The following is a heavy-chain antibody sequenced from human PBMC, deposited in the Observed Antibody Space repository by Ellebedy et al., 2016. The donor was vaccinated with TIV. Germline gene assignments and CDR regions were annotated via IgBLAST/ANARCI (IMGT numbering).Heavy chain of an antibody. CDR1: GGSISSSSYY. V-gene: IGHV4-39*01. CDR3: ARFPAAGDYYYYYMDV. J-gene: IGHJ6*03. CDR2: IYYSGST. Sequence: SETLSLTXTVSGGSISSSSYYWGWIRQPPGKGLEWIGSIYYSGSTYYNPSLKSRVTISVDTSKNQFSLKLSSVTAADTAVYYCARFPAAGDYYYYYMDVWGKGTTVTVSS. D-gene: IGHD6-13*01.